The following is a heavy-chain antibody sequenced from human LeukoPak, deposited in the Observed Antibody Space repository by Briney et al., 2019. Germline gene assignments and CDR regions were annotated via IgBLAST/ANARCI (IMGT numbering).Heavy chain of an antibody. CDR2: IYSDNT. D-gene: IGHD3-10*01. J-gene: IGHJ4*02. CDR1: GFTVSSNS. CDR3: ARHLLWFGELSGGFDY. Sequence: GGSLRLSCTVSGFTVSSNSMSWVRQAPGKGLEWVSFIYSDNTHYSDSVKGRFTISRDNSKNTLYLQMNSLRAEDTAVYYCARHLLWFGELSGGFDYWGQGTLVTVSS. V-gene: IGHV3-53*01.